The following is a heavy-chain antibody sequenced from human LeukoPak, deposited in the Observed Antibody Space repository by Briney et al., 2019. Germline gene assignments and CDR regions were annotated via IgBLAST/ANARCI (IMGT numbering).Heavy chain of an antibody. D-gene: IGHD5-12*01. CDR1: GFTFSSYA. Sequence: GGSLRLSCAASGFTFSSYAMSWVRQAPGKGLEWVSGISDSGASTYYPDSVKGRFTISRDNSKNTLYLQMNSLRAEDTAVYYCAKVGATNPYYYYGMDVWGQGTTVTVSS. V-gene: IGHV3-23*01. J-gene: IGHJ6*02. CDR3: AKVGATNPYYYYGMDV. CDR2: ISDSGAST.